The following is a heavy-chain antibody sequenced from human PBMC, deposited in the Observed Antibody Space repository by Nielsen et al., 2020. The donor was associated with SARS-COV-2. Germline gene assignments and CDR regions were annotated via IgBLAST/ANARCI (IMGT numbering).Heavy chain of an antibody. J-gene: IGHJ4*02. V-gene: IGHV3-7*03. CDR3: AKQAVAGSFDY. Sequence: GESLKISCAASGFTFSSYWMSWVRQAPGKGLEWVANIKQDGSEKYYVDSVKGRFTISRDNAKNSLYLQMNSLRAEDTAVYYCAKQAVAGSFDYWGQGTLVTVSS. CDR2: IKQDGSEK. D-gene: IGHD6-19*01. CDR1: GFTFSSYW.